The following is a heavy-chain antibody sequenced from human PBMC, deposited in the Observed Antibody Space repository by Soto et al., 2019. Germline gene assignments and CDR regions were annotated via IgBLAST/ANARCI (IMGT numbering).Heavy chain of an antibody. J-gene: IGHJ4*01. V-gene: IGHV1-69*01. CDR3: ARDGGRHPGGIDY. CDR2: IISIFGTA. Sequence: QVQLVQSGAEVKKPGSSVKVSCKASGGTFSSYSINWVRQAPGQGLEWMGEIISIFGTANYAQKFQGRVTITADESTSTAYMELTSLRSEEQVVYDGARDGGRHPGGIDYWCQGTLVSVSS. D-gene: IGHD2-15*01. CDR1: GGTFSSYS.